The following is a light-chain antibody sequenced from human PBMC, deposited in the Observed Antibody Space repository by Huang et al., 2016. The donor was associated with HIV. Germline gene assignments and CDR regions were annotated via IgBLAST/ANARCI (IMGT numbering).Light chain of an antibody. J-gene: IGKJ2*03. CDR2: RAS. CDR3: QQFGSSPPYS. Sequence: EIQLTQSPDTLSLSPGERATPSCRASQSVNNNYLAWYQQKPGQAPRLLIYRASTRATGIPDRFRGSGSGTDFTLTISRLEPDDFAVYYCQQFGSSPPYSFGQGTKLEIK. CDR1: QSVNNNY. V-gene: IGKV3-20*01.